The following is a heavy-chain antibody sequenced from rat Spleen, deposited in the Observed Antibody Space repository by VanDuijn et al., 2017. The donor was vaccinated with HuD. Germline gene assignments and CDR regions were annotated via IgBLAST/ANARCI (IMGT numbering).Heavy chain of an antibody. J-gene: IGHJ3*01. CDR2: MSRGGTT. CDR3: TRYYGGYSQHWFAY. D-gene: IGHD1-11*01. Sequence: QVQLKESGPGLVQPSQTLSLTCTVSGFSLMDYSVHWVRQPPGKGLEWIAEMSRGGTTYYNSALKSRLSVSRDTSKSQVFLKMNSLQTYDTAIYLCTRYYGGYSQHWFAYWGQGTVVTVSS. V-gene: IGHV2-19*01. CDR1: GFSLMDYS.